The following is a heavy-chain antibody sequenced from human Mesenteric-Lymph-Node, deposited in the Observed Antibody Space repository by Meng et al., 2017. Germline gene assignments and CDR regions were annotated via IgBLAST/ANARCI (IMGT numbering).Heavy chain of an antibody. Sequence: GESLKISCAASGFTFSSYAMSWVRQAPGKGLEWVSAISGSGGSTYYADSVKGRFTISRDNSKNTLYLQMNSLRAEDTAVYYCARVPYDSSGFYWGQGTLVTVSS. V-gene: IGHV3-23*01. J-gene: IGHJ4*02. CDR1: GFTFSSYA. CDR3: ARVPYDSSGFY. D-gene: IGHD3-22*01. CDR2: ISGSGGST.